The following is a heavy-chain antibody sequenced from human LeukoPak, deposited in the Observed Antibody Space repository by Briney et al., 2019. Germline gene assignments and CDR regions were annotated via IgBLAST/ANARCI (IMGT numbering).Heavy chain of an antibody. D-gene: IGHD3-22*01. J-gene: IGHJ4*02. CDR2: INPVGGVT. V-gene: IGHV1-46*01. CDR1: RYIFTNYY. Sequence: GASVKISCKASRYIFTNYYLYWVRQAPGQGLEWMGVINPVGGVTTYAQRFQGRVTMTRDTSTSTFDMELSSLKSEDTAVYYCARLWSYYDNSGFFEDYWGQGTLVTVSS. CDR3: ARLWSYYDNSGFFEDY.